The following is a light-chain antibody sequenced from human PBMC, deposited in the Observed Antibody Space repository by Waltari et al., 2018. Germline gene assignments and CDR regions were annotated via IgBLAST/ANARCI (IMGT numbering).Light chain of an antibody. V-gene: IGKV1-13*02. CDR1: QDLDNW. CDR2: GAS. J-gene: IGKJ4*01. CDR3: QQLHSYPRA. Sequence: AIQVTQSPSSLSASVGARVTITCRASQDLDNWLAWYQQKPGKAPNLLIYGASVLESGVPSRFSGSGSGTDFTLTISSLQPEDFATYYCQQLHSYPRAFGGGTKVESK.